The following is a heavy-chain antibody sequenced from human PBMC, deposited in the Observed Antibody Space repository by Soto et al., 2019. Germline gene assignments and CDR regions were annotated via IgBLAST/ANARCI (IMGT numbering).Heavy chain of an antibody. CDR1: GFIFSDYD. D-gene: IGHD6-19*01. CDR2: IGTAGDT. V-gene: IGHV3-13*01. J-gene: IGHJ3*01. CDR3: ARDPSGWGLDV. Sequence: EGQLVESGGGLVQPGRSLRLACEASGFIFSDYDMHWVRQATGKSLEWVSAIGTAGDTHYSDSVKGRFTISRENGVNSLYLQMNSLRAGDTAVYYCARDPSGWGLDVWGQGTMVTVSS.